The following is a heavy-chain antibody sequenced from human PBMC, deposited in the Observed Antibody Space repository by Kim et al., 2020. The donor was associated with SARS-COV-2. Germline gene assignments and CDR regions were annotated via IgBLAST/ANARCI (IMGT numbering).Heavy chain of an antibody. CDR1: GFTFSSYE. Sequence: GGSLRLSCAASGFTFSSYEMNWVRQAPGKGLEWVSYIIGSGTTIYYADSVRGRFTISRDNAKNSLYLQMNSLRAEDTAVYYCARGQNYSHFDYWGQGT. CDR2: IIGSGTTI. D-gene: IGHD4-4*01. CDR3: ARGQNYSHFDY. V-gene: IGHV3-48*03. J-gene: IGHJ4*02.